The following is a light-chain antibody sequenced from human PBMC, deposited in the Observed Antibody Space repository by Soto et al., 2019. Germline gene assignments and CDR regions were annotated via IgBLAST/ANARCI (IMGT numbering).Light chain of an antibody. CDR1: RSISSNY. Sequence: EIVLTQSPGTLSLSPGERATLSRRTSRSISSNYLAWYQQKPGQAPRRLIYGVSSRAAGIPDRFSGSGSGTDFTLTISRLEPEDFAVYYCQQYHTSPITFGQGTRLEIK. J-gene: IGKJ5*01. V-gene: IGKV3-20*01. CDR3: QQYHTSPIT. CDR2: GVS.